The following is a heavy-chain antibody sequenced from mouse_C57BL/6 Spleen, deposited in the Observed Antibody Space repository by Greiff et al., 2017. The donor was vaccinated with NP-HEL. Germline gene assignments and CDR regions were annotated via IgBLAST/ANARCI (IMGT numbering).Heavy chain of an antibody. CDR3: ARDSAGRWARDY. D-gene: IGHD3-2*02. CDR2: IYPRSGST. Sequence: QVQLQQSGAELARPGASVKLSCKASGYTFTSYGISWVKQRTGQGLEWIGEIYPRSGSTYYNEKFKGKATLTADKSSSTAYMELRSLTSEDSAVKFWARDSAGRWARDYWGQGTSVTVSS. CDR1: GYTFTSYG. V-gene: IGHV1-81*01. J-gene: IGHJ4*01.